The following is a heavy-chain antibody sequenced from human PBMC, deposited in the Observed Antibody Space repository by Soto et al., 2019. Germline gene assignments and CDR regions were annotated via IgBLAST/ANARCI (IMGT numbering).Heavy chain of an antibody. CDR2: IYPGDSDT. CDR3: ARVPRITIFGVVTKRTYRMAV. CDR1: GYSFTSYW. D-gene: IGHD3-3*01. J-gene: IGHJ6*02. V-gene: IGHV5-51*01. Sequence: PGESLKISCKGSGYSFTSYWIGWVRQMPGKGLEWMGIIYPGDSDTRYSPSFQGQVTISADKSISTAYLQWSSLKASDTAMYYCARVPRITIFGVVTKRTYRMAVWGQGTPVTVSS.